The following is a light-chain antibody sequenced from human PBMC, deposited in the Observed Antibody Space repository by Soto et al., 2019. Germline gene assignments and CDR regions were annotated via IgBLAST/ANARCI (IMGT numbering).Light chain of an antibody. CDR3: QKYGSSPPT. J-gene: IGKJ1*01. CDR1: QSVSSSD. V-gene: IGKV3-20*01. CDR2: GAS. Sequence: EIVLTQSAGTRSLSRGERATLSCGASQSVSSSDLAWYQQKPGQAPRLVIYGASSRATGIPDRFGGSGSGTNFPLTISRLEPEDFAVYYCQKYGSSPPTLGQGTKVDI.